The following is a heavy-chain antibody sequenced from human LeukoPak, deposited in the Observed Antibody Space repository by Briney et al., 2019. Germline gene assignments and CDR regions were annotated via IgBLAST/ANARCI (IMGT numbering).Heavy chain of an antibody. Sequence: GASVKDSCKASGYTFTGYYMHWVRQAPGQGLEWMGWINPNSGGTNYAQKFQGRVTMTRDTSISTAYMELSRLRSDDTAVYYCARDTSVWGSYRSLDPWGQGTLVTVSS. CDR3: ARDTSVWGSYRSLDP. J-gene: IGHJ5*02. CDR2: INPNSGGT. D-gene: IGHD3-16*02. CDR1: GYTFTGYY. V-gene: IGHV1-2*02.